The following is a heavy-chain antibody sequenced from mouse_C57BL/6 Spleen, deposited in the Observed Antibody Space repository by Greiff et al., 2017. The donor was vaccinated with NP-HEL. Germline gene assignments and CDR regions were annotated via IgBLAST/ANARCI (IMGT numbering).Heavy chain of an antibody. J-gene: IGHJ3*01. V-gene: IGHV1-69*01. CDR3: ARWGLGPWFAY. CDR2: IDPSDSYT. D-gene: IGHD4-1*01. Sequence: QVQLQQPGAELVMPGASVKLSCKASGYTFPSYWMHWVKQRPGQGLEWIGEIDPSDSYTNYNQKFKGKSTLTVDKSSSTAYMQLSSLTSEDSAVYYCARWGLGPWFAYWGQGTLVTVSA. CDR1: GYTFPSYW.